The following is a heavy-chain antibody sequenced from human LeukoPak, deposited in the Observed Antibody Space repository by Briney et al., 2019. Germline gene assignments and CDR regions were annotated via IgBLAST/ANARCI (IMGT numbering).Heavy chain of an antibody. J-gene: IGHJ4*02. D-gene: IGHD6-13*01. CDR1: GFIFSNFD. V-gene: IGHV3-13*04. Sequence: GGSLSLSCAASGFIFSNFDMHWVRQVTGKGLEWVSGIGTAGDTYYAGSVKGRFTIPRENAKNSLYLQMNSLTAGDTAVYYCARDRGYSNGWYDYWGQGTLVSVSS. CDR3: ARDRGYSNGWYDY. CDR2: IGTAGDT.